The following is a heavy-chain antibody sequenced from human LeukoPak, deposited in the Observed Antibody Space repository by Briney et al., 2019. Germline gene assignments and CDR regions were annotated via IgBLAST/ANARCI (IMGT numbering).Heavy chain of an antibody. V-gene: IGHV4-39*01. D-gene: IGHD2-2*01. Sequence: PSETLSLICTVSGGSISSSSYYWGWIRQPPGKGPEWIGSIYYSGSTYYNPSLKSRVTISVDTSKNQFSLKLSSVTAADTAVYYCARHLALGYCSSTSCYTVDWGQGTLVTVSS. CDR3: ARHLALGYCSSTSCYTVD. CDR2: IYYSGST. CDR1: GGSISSSSYY. J-gene: IGHJ4*02.